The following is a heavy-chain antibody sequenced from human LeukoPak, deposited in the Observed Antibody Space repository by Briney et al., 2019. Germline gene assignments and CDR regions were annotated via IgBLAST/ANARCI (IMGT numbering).Heavy chain of an antibody. Sequence: PGGSLRLSCAASGFTVSSNYMNWVRQAPGKGLEWVSLIYSGGGTYYADSVKGRFTISRDSSKNTLYLQMSSLRAEDTAVYYCARDSSAWSPGYFDYWGQGTLVTVSS. CDR1: GFTVSSNY. V-gene: IGHV3-53*01. J-gene: IGHJ4*02. D-gene: IGHD6-19*01. CDR2: IYSGGGT. CDR3: ARDSSAWSPGYFDY.